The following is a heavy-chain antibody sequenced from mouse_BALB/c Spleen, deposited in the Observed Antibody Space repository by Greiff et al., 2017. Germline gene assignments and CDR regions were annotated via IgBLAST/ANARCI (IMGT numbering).Heavy chain of an antibody. CDR1: GYTFTSYW. CDR3: ARHALYYYGSSHYAMDY. CDR2: FYPGSGSI. Sequence: VKLQESGAELARPGASVKLSCKASGYTFTSYWMQWVKQRSGQGLEWIGWFYPGSGSIKYNEKFKDKATLTADKSSSTVYMELSRLTSEDSAVYFCARHALYYYGSSHYAMDYWGQGTSVTVSS. V-gene: IGHV1-62-2*01. D-gene: IGHD1-1*01. J-gene: IGHJ4*01.